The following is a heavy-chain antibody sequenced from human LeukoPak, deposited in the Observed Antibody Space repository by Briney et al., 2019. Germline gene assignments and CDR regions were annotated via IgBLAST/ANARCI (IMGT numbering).Heavy chain of an antibody. CDR1: GGTFSTYA. Sequence: SVKVSCKASGGTFSTYAISWVRQAPGQGLEWMGGIIPIFGTVNYAQKFQGRVTITADESTSTAYMELSSLRSEDTAVYCCARTVVYSSSSPYYYGMDVWGQGTTVTVSS. J-gene: IGHJ6*02. V-gene: IGHV1-69*13. CDR3: ARTVVYSSSSPYYYGMDV. CDR2: IIPIFGTV. D-gene: IGHD6-6*01.